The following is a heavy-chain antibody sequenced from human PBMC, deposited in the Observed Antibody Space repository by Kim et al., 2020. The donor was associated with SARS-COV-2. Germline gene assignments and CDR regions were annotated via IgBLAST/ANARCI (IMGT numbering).Heavy chain of an antibody. CDR2: IRSKAYGGTT. CDR3: TRTPHYYGSGSSDSDV. V-gene: IGHV3-49*03. CDR1: GFTFGDYA. J-gene: IGHJ6*02. D-gene: IGHD3-10*01. Sequence: GGSLRLSCTASGFTFGDYAMSWFRQAPGKGLEWVGFIRSKAYGGTTEYAASVKGRFTISRDDSKSIAYLQMNSLKTEDTAVYYCTRTPHYYGSGSSDSDVWGQGTTVTVSS.